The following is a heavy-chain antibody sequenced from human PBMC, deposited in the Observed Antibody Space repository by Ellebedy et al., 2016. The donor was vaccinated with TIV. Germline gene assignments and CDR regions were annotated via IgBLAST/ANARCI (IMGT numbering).Heavy chain of an antibody. Sequence: GESLKISXVVSGFTFHNYAMSWVRQPPGKGLEWVSAVGGSDGRTFYADSVKGRFTISKDNSKNTLYLQMNSLRAENTAVYYCVLMIVVVNWGQGTLVTVSS. CDR3: VLMIVVVN. D-gene: IGHD3-22*01. CDR2: VGGSDGRT. J-gene: IGHJ4*02. V-gene: IGHV3-23*01. CDR1: GFTFHNYA.